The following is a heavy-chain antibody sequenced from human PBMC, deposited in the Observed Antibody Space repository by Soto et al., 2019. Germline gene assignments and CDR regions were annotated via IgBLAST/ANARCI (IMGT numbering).Heavy chain of an antibody. J-gene: IGHJ6*02. D-gene: IGHD6-6*01. CDR3: ARDQGAALRYYYGMDV. V-gene: IGHV3-23*01. CDR1: GSTFTDFT. CDR2: ISGDGLST. Sequence: VGSLRLSCAGSGSTFTDFTMTWVRQAPGKGLEWVSAISGDGLSTYYAGSVKGRFTISRDNSKTTLYLQMNSLRAEDTAVYYCARDQGAALRYYYGMDVWGQGTAVTVSS.